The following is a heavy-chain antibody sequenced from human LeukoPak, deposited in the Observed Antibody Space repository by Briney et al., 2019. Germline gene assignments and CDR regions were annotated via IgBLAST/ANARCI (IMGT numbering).Heavy chain of an antibody. J-gene: IGHJ5*02. CDR3: AKDGGDIVVVPA. V-gene: IGHV3-23*01. Sequence: GGSLRLSCAASGFTFSSYAMSWVRQGPGEGPVWVSYITTDGSNTEYADSVKGRFTISRDNSKNTLYLQMNSLRAEDTAVYYCAKDGGDIVVVPAWGQGTLVTVSS. D-gene: IGHD2-2*01. CDR1: GFTFSSYA. CDR2: ITTDGSNT.